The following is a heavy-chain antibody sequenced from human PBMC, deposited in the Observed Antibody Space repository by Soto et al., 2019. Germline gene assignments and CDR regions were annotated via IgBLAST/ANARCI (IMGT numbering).Heavy chain of an antibody. J-gene: IGHJ4*02. CDR3: SNFDYYDSSGYSDAY. CDR1: GFAFSTHA. V-gene: IGHV3-23*01. D-gene: IGHD3-22*01. CDR2: ITPSGDNT. Sequence: GGSLRLSCAASGFAFSTHAMNWVRQAPGKGLAWVSSITPSGDNTYYADSVKGRFTISRDNSKNTLYLQMNSLRAEDTAVYYCSNFDYYDSSGYSDAYSGRGTLVTVSS.